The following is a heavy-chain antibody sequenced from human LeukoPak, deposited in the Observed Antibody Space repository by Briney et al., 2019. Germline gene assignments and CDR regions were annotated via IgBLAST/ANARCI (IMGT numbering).Heavy chain of an antibody. CDR3: ARGNYDFWSGHPHAFDI. Sequence: SLTLSLTCTVSGGSISSGSYYWSWIRQPAGKGLERIGRIYTSGSTNYNPSLKSRVTISVDTSKNQFSLKLSSVTAADTAVYYCARGNYDFWSGHPHAFDIWGQGAMVTVSS. V-gene: IGHV4-61*02. D-gene: IGHD3-3*01. J-gene: IGHJ3*02. CDR1: GGSISSGSYY. CDR2: IYTSGST.